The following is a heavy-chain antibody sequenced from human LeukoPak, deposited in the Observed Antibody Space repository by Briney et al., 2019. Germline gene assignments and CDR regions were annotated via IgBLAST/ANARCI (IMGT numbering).Heavy chain of an antibody. D-gene: IGHD3-16*02. J-gene: IGHJ5*02. Sequence: ASVKVSCKASGYTFTSYYMHWVRQAPGQGLEWMGIINPSGGSTSYAQKFQGRVTMTRDTSTSTAYMELRSLRSDDTAVYYCARGSTFGGVIGRRQIPPQKYFDPWGQGTLVSVSS. CDR3: ARGSTFGGVIGRRQIPPQKYFDP. CDR2: INPSGGST. V-gene: IGHV1-46*01. CDR1: GYTFTSYY.